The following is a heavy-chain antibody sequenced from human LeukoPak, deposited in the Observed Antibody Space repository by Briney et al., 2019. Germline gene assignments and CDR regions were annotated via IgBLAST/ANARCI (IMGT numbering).Heavy chain of an antibody. CDR3: ARDIGDLYYFDY. V-gene: IGHV3-30-3*01. CDR1: GFTFSSYA. D-gene: IGHD2-21*02. J-gene: IGHJ4*02. CDR2: ISYDGSNK. Sequence: PGRSLRLSCAASGFTFSSYAMHWVRQAPGKGLEWVAVISYDGSNKYYADSVKGRFTISRDNSKNTLYLQMNSLRAEDTAVYYCARDIGDLYYFDYWGQGTLVTVSS.